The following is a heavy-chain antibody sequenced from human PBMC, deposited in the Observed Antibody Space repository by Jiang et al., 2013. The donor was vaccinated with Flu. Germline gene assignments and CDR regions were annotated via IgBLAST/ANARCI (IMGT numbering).Heavy chain of an antibody. J-gene: IGHJ6*02. CDR3: ARDPTPPYYGGEPDV. D-gene: IGHD3-10*01. CDR2: INAGNGNT. Sequence: GAEVKKPGASVKVSCKASGYTFTSYAMHWVRQAPGQRLEWMGWINAGNGNTKYSQKFQGRVTITRDTSASTAYMELSSLRSEDTAVYYCARDPTPPYYGGEPDVWGQGTTVTVSS. CDR1: GYTFTSYA. V-gene: IGHV1-3*01.